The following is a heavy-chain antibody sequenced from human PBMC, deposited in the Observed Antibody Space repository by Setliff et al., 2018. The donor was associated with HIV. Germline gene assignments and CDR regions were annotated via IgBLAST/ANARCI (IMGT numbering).Heavy chain of an antibody. Sequence: PSETLSLTCTVSGGSITRSSYYWAWIRQPPGKGLDWIGNIFYSGHTVYNPSLRSRVTISVDTSKNQFSLKLSSVTAADTAVYYCARGVAEAGLWGQGTLVTVSS. CDR1: GGSITRSSYY. CDR2: IFYSGHT. V-gene: IGHV4-39*07. J-gene: IGHJ4*02. CDR3: ARGVAEAGL. D-gene: IGHD6-13*01.